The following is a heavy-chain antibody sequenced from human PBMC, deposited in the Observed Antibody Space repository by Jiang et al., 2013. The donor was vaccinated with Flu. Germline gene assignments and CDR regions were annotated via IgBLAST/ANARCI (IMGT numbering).Heavy chain of an antibody. D-gene: IGHD1-26*01. CDR2: ISGSGGST. Sequence: PGKGLEWVSSISGSGGSTYYADSVKGGFTISRDNSKNTLYLQMNSLRAEDTAVYYCAKGGRASTAGRYYFDYWGQGTLVTVSS. V-gene: IGHV3-23*01. J-gene: IGHJ4*02. CDR3: AKGGRASTAGRYYFDY.